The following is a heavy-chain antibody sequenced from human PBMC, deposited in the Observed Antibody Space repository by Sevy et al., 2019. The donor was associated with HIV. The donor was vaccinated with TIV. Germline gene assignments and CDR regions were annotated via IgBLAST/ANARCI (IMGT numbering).Heavy chain of an antibody. CDR1: GYTFTSYG. D-gene: IGHD3-9*01. V-gene: IGHV1-18*01. CDR3: ARDDDILPGEPNNYYYYGMDV. Sequence: ASVKVSCKASGYTFTSYGINWVRQAPGQGLEWMGWISAYNGNTNYAQKLQGRVTMTTDTSTSTAYMELRSLRSDDTAVYYCARDDDILPGEPNNYYYYGMDVWGQGTTVTVSS. J-gene: IGHJ6*02. CDR2: ISAYNGNT.